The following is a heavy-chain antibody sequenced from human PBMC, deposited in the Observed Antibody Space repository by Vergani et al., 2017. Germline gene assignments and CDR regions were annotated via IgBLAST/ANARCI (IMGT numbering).Heavy chain of an antibody. CDR2: IDTGNGHT. J-gene: IGHJ4*02. Sequence: QVQLVQSGAEVKKPGASVQVSCKASGSTFTLYAVHWVRQAPGQRLEWMGWIDTGNGHTKYSQKFPDRFTITRDASANTVYMELNSLRSEDTAVYYCALTASFDSWGQGTLVTVSS. CDR1: GSTFTLYA. CDR3: ALTASFDS. V-gene: IGHV1-3*04.